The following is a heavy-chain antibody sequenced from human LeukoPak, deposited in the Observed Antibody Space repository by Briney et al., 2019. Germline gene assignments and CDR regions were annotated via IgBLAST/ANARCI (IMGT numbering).Heavy chain of an antibody. D-gene: IGHD5-24*01. CDR3: TKVDGVLPDAFDI. V-gene: IGHV3-30*04. Sequence: GGSLRLSCAASGFTFSSCAMHWVRQAPGKGLEGVAVISYDGSNKYYADSVKGRFTIYRDNAKNSLYLQMNSLRGEDTALYYCTKVDGVLPDAFDIWGQGTMVTVSS. CDR2: ISYDGSNK. CDR1: GFTFSSCA. J-gene: IGHJ3*02.